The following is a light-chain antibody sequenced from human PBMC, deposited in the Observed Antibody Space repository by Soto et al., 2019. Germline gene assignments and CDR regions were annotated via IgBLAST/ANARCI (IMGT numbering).Light chain of an antibody. Sequence: EIVVTQSPATLSVSPGEGATLSCRASQSVSSSYLAWYQQKPGQAPRLLIYGASSRATGIPDRFSGSGSGTDFTLTISRLEPEDFAVYYCQQYGSSPLTFGGGTKVDI. J-gene: IGKJ4*01. CDR2: GAS. CDR1: QSVSSSY. CDR3: QQYGSSPLT. V-gene: IGKV3-20*01.